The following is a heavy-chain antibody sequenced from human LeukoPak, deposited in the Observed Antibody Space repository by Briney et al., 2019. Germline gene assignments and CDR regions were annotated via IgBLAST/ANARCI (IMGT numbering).Heavy chain of an antibody. CDR1: GGSISSYY. J-gene: IGHJ4*02. Sequence: SETLSLTCTVSGGSISSYYWSWIRQPPGKGLEWIGYIYYSGSTNYNPSLKRRVTISVDTSKNQFSLKLSSVTAADTAVYYCARGGYGPGSHYRYWGQGTLVTVSS. D-gene: IGHD3-10*01. CDR2: IYYSGST. CDR3: ARGGYGPGSHYRY. V-gene: IGHV4-59*01.